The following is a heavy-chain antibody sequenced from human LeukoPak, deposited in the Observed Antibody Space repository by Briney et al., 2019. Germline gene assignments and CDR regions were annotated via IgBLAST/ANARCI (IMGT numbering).Heavy chain of an antibody. CDR2: IYYSGTI. V-gene: IGHV4-39*01. J-gene: IGHJ4*02. CDR1: AGSVSNSDYL. Sequence: PSETLSLTCAVSAGSVSNSDYLWGWLRQPPGKGLERIASIYYSGTIHYNPSLKRRVTISVDTSKNQFSLKLISVTAADTAVYYCARKPSLYGSGRYYYYFDHWGQGTLVSVSS. CDR3: ARKPSLYGSGRYYYYFDH. D-gene: IGHD3-10*01.